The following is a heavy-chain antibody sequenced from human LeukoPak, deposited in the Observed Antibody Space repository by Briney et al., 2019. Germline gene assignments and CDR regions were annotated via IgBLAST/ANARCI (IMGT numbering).Heavy chain of an antibody. CDR1: GGTFSSYD. D-gene: IGHD4-23*01. Sequence: SAKVSCKASGGTFSSYDISWVRQAPGQGLEWMGGITPMFGTAKYAQKFQGRVTITAVESMSTAYMELSSLRSEDTAVYYCARGWLAENTVVTPYNYWGQGTLVTISS. CDR3: ARGWLAENTVVTPYNY. J-gene: IGHJ4*02. V-gene: IGHV1-69*13. CDR2: ITPMFGTA.